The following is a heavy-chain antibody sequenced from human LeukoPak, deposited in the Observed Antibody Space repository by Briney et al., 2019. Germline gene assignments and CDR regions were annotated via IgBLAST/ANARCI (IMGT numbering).Heavy chain of an antibody. Sequence: GRSLRLSCTASGFTFSSYAMHWVRQAPGKGLEWVAVISYDGNNIHYADSVKGRCTISRDNSKNTLYLQMNSLRPEDTAVYNCARDFCTGGSCPTDYWGQGTLVTVSS. V-gene: IGHV3-30-3*01. CDR1: GFTFSSYA. CDR2: ISYDGNNI. D-gene: IGHD2-15*01. J-gene: IGHJ4*02. CDR3: ARDFCTGGSCPTDY.